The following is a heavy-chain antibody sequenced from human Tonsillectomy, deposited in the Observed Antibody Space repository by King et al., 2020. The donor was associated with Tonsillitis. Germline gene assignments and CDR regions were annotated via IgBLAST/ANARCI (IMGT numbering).Heavy chain of an antibody. D-gene: IGHD6-13*01. J-gene: IGHJ5*02. Sequence: VQLVESGAEVKKPGESLRISCKGSGYSFTSYWISWVRQMPGKGLEWMGRIDPSDSYTNYSPSFQGHVTISADKSITTAYLQWSSLKASDTAMYYCARISLGGSSWYGDWFDPWGQGTLVTVSS. CDR2: IDPSDSYT. V-gene: IGHV5-10-1*03. CDR1: GYSFTSYW. CDR3: ARISLGGSSWYGDWFDP.